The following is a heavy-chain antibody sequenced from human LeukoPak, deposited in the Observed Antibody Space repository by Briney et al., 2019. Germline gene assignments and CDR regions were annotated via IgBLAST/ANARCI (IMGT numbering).Heavy chain of an antibody. V-gene: IGHV4-4*08. CDR1: GGSVSSYY. CDR2: IHNSGRT. CDR3: ARRFMPTVTTLLSAFDI. Sequence: PSETLSLTCSVSGGSVSSYYWSWIRQSPGKGLEWIGYIHNSGRTNYNPSLESRVTGFVDTSKNQVSLRLSSVTAADTAVYYCARRFMPTVTTLLSAFDIWGQGTMVTVSS. D-gene: IGHD4-17*01. J-gene: IGHJ3*02.